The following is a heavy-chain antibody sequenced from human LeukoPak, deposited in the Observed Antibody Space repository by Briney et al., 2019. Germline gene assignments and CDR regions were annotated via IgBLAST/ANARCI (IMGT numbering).Heavy chain of an antibody. Sequence: ASVKVSCKASGGTFSSYAISWVRQAPGQGLEWMGGIIPIFGTANYAQKFQGRVTITADESTSTAYMELSSLRSEDTAVYFCARLYSGGDCYNPYYYYGMDVWGQGTTVTVSS. CDR3: ARLYSGGDCYNPYYYYGMDV. J-gene: IGHJ6*02. CDR1: GGTFSSYA. D-gene: IGHD2-21*02. CDR2: IIPIFGTA. V-gene: IGHV1-69*01.